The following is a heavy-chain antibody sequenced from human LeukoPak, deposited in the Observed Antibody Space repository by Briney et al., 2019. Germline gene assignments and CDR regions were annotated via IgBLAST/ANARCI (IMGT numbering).Heavy chain of an antibody. CDR2: IKQDGSEK. D-gene: IGHD1-1*01. J-gene: IGHJ4*02. CDR1: GFSVSGYW. Sequence: GGSLRLSCAVSGFSVSGYWMTWVRQAPGKGLEWVANIKQDGSEKNYVDSVKGRFTISRDNSKNTVFLQMNSLRAEDTALYHCARLSGTFGTTSRVLHYWGQGTLVTVSS. V-gene: IGHV3-7*03. CDR3: ARLSGTFGTTSRVLHY.